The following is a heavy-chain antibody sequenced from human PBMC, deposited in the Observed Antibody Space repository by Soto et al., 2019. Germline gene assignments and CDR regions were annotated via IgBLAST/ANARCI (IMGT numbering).Heavy chain of an antibody. CDR1: GGSFSGYY. D-gene: IGHD2-2*01. J-gene: IGHJ5*02. CDR2: INHSGST. Sequence: QVQLQQWGAGLLKPSETLSLTCAVYGGSFSGYYWSWIRQPPGKGLEWIGEINHSGSTNYNPSLKSRVTISVDTSKNQFSLKLSSVTAADTAVYYCARGSGIVVLPAATPGNWFDPWGQGTLVTVSS. V-gene: IGHV4-34*01. CDR3: ARGSGIVVLPAATPGNWFDP.